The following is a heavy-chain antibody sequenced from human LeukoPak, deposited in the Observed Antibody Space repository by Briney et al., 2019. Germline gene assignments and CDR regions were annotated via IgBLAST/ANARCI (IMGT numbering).Heavy chain of an antibody. CDR3: ARDYDYGGTRQGFDP. J-gene: IGHJ5*02. CDR1: GFTFSSYW. CDR2: INSDGSST. D-gene: IGHD4-23*01. Sequence: GGSLRLSCAASGFTFSSYWMHWVRQAPGKGLVWVSRINSDGSSTSYADSVKGRFTISRDNAKNTLYLQMNSLRAEDTAVYYCARDYDYGGTRQGFDPWGQGTLVTVSS. V-gene: IGHV3-74*01.